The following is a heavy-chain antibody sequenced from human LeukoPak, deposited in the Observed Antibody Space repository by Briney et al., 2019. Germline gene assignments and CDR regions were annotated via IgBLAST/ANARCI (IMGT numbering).Heavy chain of an antibody. D-gene: IGHD4-17*01. V-gene: IGHV4-39*01. CDR1: GGSISTNSYY. CDR2: IYYSGGT. J-gene: IGHJ5*02. CDR3: ARQRWDLTTYNWFDP. Sequence: SETLSLTCTVSGGSISTNSYYWAWIRQPPGKGLEWIGSIYYSGGTFYNPSLKSRVTISVDTSKNQFSLKVNSVTAAGTAVYYCARQRWDLTTYNWFDPWGRGTLVTVSS.